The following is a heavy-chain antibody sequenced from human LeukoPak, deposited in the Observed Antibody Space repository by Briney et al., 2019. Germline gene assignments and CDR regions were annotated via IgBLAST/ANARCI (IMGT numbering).Heavy chain of an antibody. Sequence: PGASLRLSCAASGFSFSSYAMIWVRQAPAKALEWVSVISGRGGNTYYADSVKARFTISRDNSKDTLYRQMNSLRAEDTAVYYCATSYGYVDYWGQGALVTVSS. CDR3: ATSYGYVDY. D-gene: IGHD1-26*01. J-gene: IGHJ4*02. V-gene: IGHV3-23*01. CDR1: GFSFSSYA. CDR2: ISGRGGNT.